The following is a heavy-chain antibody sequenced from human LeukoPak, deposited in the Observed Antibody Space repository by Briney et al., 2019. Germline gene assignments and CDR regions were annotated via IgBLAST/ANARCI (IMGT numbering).Heavy chain of an antibody. CDR3: AREAPIAARPFDY. V-gene: IGHV1-2*06. Sequence: ASVKVYCKASGYTFTGYYMHWVRQAPGQGLEWMGRINPNSGGTNYAQKFQGRVTMTRDTSISTAYMELSRLRSDDTAVYYCAREAPIAARPFDYWGQGTLVTVSS. CDR1: GYTFTGYY. CDR2: INPNSGGT. J-gene: IGHJ4*02. D-gene: IGHD6-6*01.